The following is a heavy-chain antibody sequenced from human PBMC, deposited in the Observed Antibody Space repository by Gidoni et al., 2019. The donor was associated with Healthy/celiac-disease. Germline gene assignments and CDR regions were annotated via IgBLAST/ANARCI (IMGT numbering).Heavy chain of an antibody. CDR2: ISSSISYI. D-gene: IGHD3-3*01. CDR1: GFSFSSYS. Sequence: EVQLVESGGGLVKPGGSLRLSCAASGFSFSSYSMNWVRQAPGKGLEWVSSISSSISYIYYADSVKGRFTISRDNAKNSLYLQMNSLRAEDTAVYYCARDLEVDFWSGYPNYYYYYGMDVWGQGTTVTVSS. CDR3: ARDLEVDFWSGYPNYYYYYGMDV. V-gene: IGHV3-21*01. J-gene: IGHJ6*02.